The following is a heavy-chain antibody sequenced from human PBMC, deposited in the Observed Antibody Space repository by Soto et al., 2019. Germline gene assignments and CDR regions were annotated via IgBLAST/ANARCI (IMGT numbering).Heavy chain of an antibody. Sequence: QVQLVQSGAEVKKPGASVKVSCKASGYTFTSYGISWVRQAPGQGLEWMGWINAYNGNTNYAQKLQGRVTMTTDTXXXXXXXXXXXXXXXXXAVXXXXXXPXAGTYFDYWGQGALVTVSS. CDR1: GYTFTSYG. V-gene: IGHV1-18*01. CDR2: INAYNGNT. CDR3: XXXPXAGTYFDY. D-gene: IGHD6-13*01. J-gene: IGHJ4*02.